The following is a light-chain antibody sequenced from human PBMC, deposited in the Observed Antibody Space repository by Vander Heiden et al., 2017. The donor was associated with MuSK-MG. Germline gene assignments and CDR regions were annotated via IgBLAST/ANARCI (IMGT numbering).Light chain of an antibody. J-gene: IGLJ2*01. CDR3: SSYTSSSHVV. Sequence: QSALTHPASVSGSPGQSITISCTGTSRDVGGYTYVSWYQQPPGKAPNLIIYEVSNRPSGVSNRFSGSKSGNTASLTISGLQAEDEADYYCSSYTSSSHVVFGGGTKLTVL. V-gene: IGLV2-14*01. CDR1: SRDVGGYTY. CDR2: EVS.